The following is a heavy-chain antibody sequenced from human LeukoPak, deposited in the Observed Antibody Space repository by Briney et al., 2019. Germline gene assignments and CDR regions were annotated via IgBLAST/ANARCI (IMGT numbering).Heavy chain of an antibody. CDR3: ARGTGTTAYFDY. CDR2: ISGSSGYT. J-gene: IGHJ4*02. Sequence: GGSLRLSCGASGFXFSDYYISWIRQAPGKGQEWVSYISGSSGYTKYADSVKGRFTISRDNAKNSLYLQVNSLRAEDTAVYYCARGTGTTAYFDYWGQGTLVTVSS. CDR1: GFXFSDYY. V-gene: IGHV3-11*06. D-gene: IGHD1-1*01.